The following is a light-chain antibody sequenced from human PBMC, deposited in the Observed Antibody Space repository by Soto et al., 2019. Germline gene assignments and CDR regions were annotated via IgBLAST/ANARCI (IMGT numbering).Light chain of an antibody. V-gene: IGKV2-28*01. J-gene: IGKJ5*01. CDR2: LGS. CDR1: QSLLYNDTYNY. Sequence: DIVLTLSPLTLPVTPGEPASISCRSSQSLLYNDTYNYLDWYLQKPGQSPQLLIYLGSHRASGVADRFGGSGSGTDFTLKISRVEAEDFGTYFCMQALQSLTFGQGTRLEIQ. CDR3: MQALQSLT.